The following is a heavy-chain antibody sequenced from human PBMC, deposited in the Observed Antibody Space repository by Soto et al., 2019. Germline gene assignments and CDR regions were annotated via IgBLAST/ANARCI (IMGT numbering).Heavy chain of an antibody. CDR2: IKQDGSEK. V-gene: IGHV3-7*03. CDR1: GFTFSSYW. CDR3: ARKMQQLVPSYYYYYMDV. D-gene: IGHD6-13*01. Sequence: QLGGSLRLYCAASGFTFSSYWMSWVRQAPGKGLEWVANIKQDGSEKYYVDSVKGRFTISRDNAKNSLYLQMNSLRAEDTAVYYCARKMQQLVPSYYYYYMDVWGKGTTVTVSS. J-gene: IGHJ6*03.